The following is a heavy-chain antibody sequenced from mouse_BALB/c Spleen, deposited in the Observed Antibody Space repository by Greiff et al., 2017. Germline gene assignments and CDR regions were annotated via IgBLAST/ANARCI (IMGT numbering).Heavy chain of an antibody. CDR3: ATTYDYDGGFAY. V-gene: IGHV1-4*02. CDR2: INPSSGYT. Sequence: VQLQQSAAELARPGASVKMSCKASGYTFTSYTMHWVKQRPGQGLEWIGYINPSSGYTEYNQKFKDKTTLTADKSSSTAYMQLSSLTSEDSAVYYCATTYDYDGGFAYWGQGTLVTVSA. J-gene: IGHJ3*01. CDR1: GYTFTSYT. D-gene: IGHD2-4*01.